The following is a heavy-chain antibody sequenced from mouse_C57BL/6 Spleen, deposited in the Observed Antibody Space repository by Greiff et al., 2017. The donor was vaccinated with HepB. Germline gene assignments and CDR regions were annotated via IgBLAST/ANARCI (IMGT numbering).Heavy chain of an antibody. CDR1: GFTFSDYY. J-gene: IGHJ2*01. CDR2: INYDGSST. D-gene: IGHD1-1*02. Sequence: EVKLVESEGGLVQPGSSMKLSCTASGFTFSDYYMAWVRQVPEKGLEWVANINYDGSSTYYLDSLKSRFIISRYNAKNILYLQMSSLKSEDTATYYCARANYGRYYFDYWGQGTTLTGSS. V-gene: IGHV5-16*01. CDR3: ARANYGRYYFDY.